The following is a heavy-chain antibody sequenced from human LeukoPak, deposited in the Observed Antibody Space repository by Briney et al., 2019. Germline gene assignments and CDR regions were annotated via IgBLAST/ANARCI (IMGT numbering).Heavy chain of an antibody. CDR3: ARDDFWSGYRAFDI. CDR2: IDHSGST. Sequence: PSETLSLTCAVSGYFISSGYYWGWIRQPPGKGLEWIGSIDHSGSTYYSPSLQSRVTISVDTSKNQFSLKLSSVTAADTAVYYCARDDFWSGYRAFDIWGQGTMVTVSS. D-gene: IGHD3-3*01. J-gene: IGHJ3*02. V-gene: IGHV4-38-2*02. CDR1: GYFISSGYY.